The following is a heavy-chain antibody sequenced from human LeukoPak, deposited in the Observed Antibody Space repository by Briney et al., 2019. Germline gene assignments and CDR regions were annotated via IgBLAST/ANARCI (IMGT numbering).Heavy chain of an antibody. CDR2: INQGGSET. CDR1: EFTFSTYW. Sequence: GGSLRLSYVASEFTFSTYWMSWVRQAPGKGLEWVANINQGGSETYYVDSVKGRFSISRDNAKNSLYLQMNSLRAEDTAVYYCARGNRWELPYYYMDVWGKGTTVTVSS. D-gene: IGHD1-26*01. CDR3: ARGNRWELPYYYMDV. V-gene: IGHV3-7*01. J-gene: IGHJ6*03.